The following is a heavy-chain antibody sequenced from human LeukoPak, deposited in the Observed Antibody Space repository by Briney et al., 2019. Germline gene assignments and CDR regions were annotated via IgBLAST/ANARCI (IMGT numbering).Heavy chain of an antibody. CDR3: AKGSLVWWLPPPDYFDY. J-gene: IGHJ4*02. Sequence: PGGSLRLSCAASGFTFGSYGMHWVRQAPGKGLEWVAVIWYDGSNKYYADSVKGRFTISRDNSKNTLYLQMNSLRAEDTAVYYCAKGSLVWWLPPPDYFDYWGQGTLVTVSS. D-gene: IGHD5-12*01. CDR2: IWYDGSNK. CDR1: GFTFGSYG. V-gene: IGHV3-33*06.